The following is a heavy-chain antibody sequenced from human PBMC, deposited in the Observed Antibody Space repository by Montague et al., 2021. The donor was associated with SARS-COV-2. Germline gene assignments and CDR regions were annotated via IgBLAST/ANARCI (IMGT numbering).Heavy chain of an antibody. Sequence: SETRSLTCTVPGAYIGSSFSYWGWIRQPPGKGLEWIGSIGYSASSFYNPSLRSRVTISEDTSRNQFSLKVTSVTAADTAVYYCAGYRVGTMLDSWGPGTLVTVSS. CDR3: AGYRVGTMLDS. CDR2: IGYSASS. CDR1: GAYIGSSFSY. J-gene: IGHJ5*01. V-gene: IGHV4-39*01. D-gene: IGHD1-1*01.